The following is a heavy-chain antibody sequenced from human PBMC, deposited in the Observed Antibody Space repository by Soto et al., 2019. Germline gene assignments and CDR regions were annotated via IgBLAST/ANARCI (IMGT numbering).Heavy chain of an antibody. V-gene: IGHV1-2*02. J-gene: IGHJ6*02. CDR2: INPKFGDT. CDR1: GYTFTSYY. D-gene: IGHD3-10*01. CDR3: ARNMDYYYGPGSGNGHGF. Sequence: QVQLVQSGAEVKEPGDSVRVSCEASGYTFTSYYIHWVRQAPGQGLEWMGWINPKFGDTTYAQDFQDRVSMTRDMSISTVHMELSRLTSDDTAKYYCARNMDYYYGPGSGNGHGFWGQGTTVTVFS.